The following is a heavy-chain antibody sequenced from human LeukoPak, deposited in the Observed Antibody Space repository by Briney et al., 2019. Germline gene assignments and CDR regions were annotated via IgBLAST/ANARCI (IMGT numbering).Heavy chain of an antibody. CDR2: IRSKTKTYAT. CDR1: GFTFSGSA. D-gene: IGHD1-7*01. V-gene: IGHV3-73*01. Sequence: GGSLRLSCAASGFTFSGSAMHWVRQASGKGLEWVGRIRSKTKTYATAYAASVKGRFTISRDDSKNTAYLQMNSLKTEDTAVYYCANSRENYRQLNYWGQGTLVTVSS. CDR3: ANSRENYRQLNY. J-gene: IGHJ4*02.